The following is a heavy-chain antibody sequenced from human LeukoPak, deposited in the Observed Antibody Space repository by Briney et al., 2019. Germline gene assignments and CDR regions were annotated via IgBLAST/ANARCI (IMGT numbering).Heavy chain of an antibody. CDR1: GGSISSGSYC. CDR3: ARHQFTPQWLVGSCYFDY. J-gene: IGHJ4*02. Sequence: PSQTLSLTCTVSGGSISSGSYCWSWIRQPAGKGLEWIGHIHTSGNTDYNPSLKSRVTMSVDTSKNQFSLKLSSVTAADTAVYYCARHQFTPQWLVGSCYFDYWGQGTLVTVSS. CDR2: IHTSGNT. V-gene: IGHV4-61*09. D-gene: IGHD6-19*01.